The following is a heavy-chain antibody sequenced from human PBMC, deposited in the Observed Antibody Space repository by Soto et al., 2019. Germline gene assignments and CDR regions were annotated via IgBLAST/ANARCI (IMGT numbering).Heavy chain of an antibody. J-gene: IGHJ4*02. CDR3: VRGLLGFCAGGNCAVDF. D-gene: IGHD2-15*01. V-gene: IGHV3-33*01. CDR2: IWYHGVDK. Sequence: QVQLVESGGGVVQPERSLRLSCAASGFTFSRQAMHWVRQAPGRGLEWVAVIWYHGVDKYYADSVKGRFTISRDNSKNTLYVQMHRLRGDDTAVYYCVRGLLGFCAGGNCAVDFWGQGSRVTAPS. CDR1: GFTFSRQA.